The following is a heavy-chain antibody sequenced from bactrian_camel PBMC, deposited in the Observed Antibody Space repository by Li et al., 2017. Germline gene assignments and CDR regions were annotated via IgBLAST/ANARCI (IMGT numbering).Heavy chain of an antibody. J-gene: IGHJ4*01. V-gene: IGHV3-3*01. CDR1: GSTFNTC. CDR3: AADLRWRENGGVCGLSRQYTY. Sequence: QLVESGGGSVQDGGSLRLSCVASGSTFNTCMAWFRQAPGKEREGVAAIDSDGIASYADSVKGRFTVSRDNANNTVNLMMNSLKPEDSAMYYCAADLRWRENGGVCGLSRQYTYWGQGTQVTVS. D-gene: IGHD3*01. CDR2: IDSDGIA.